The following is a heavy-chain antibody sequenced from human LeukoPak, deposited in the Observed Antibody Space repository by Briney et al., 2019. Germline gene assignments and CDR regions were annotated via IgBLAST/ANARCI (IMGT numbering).Heavy chain of an antibody. Sequence: GESVKISCKGSGYSFTSYWMGWVRQMTGKGLEWMGLIYPGDSDTRYSPSFQGQLTISADKSISTAYLQLSSLKASDTAMYDCARIDGYFDYWGQGTLVTVSS. J-gene: IGHJ4*02. CDR2: IYPGDSDT. V-gene: IGHV5-51*01. CDR3: ARIDGYFDY. D-gene: IGHD5-24*01. CDR1: GYSFTSYW.